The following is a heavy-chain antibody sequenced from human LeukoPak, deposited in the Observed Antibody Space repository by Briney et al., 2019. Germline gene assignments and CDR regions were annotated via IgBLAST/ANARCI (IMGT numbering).Heavy chain of an antibody. V-gene: IGHV4-4*09. J-gene: IGHJ4*02. CDR1: GGSISSYY. CDR2: IYTSGST. Sequence: SETLSLTCTVSGGSISSYYWSWIRQPPGKGLEWIGYIYTSGSTNYNPSLKSRVTISVDTSKNQFSLKLSSVTAADTAVYYCARSGGLYYYDSSGYSQFDYWGQGTLVTVSS. CDR3: ARSGGLYYYDSSGYSQFDY. D-gene: IGHD3-22*01.